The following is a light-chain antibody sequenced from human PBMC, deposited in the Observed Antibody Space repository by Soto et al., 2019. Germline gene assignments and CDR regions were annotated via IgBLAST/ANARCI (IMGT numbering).Light chain of an antibody. V-gene: IGKV3-11*01. Sequence: EIVLTQSPATLSLSLGERATLSCKASQSVNTYVGWYQQKPGQAPRLLISEASDRATGIPARFSGSGSGTDFTLTISSVEPEDFAVYHCQHRGTFGQGTRLEIK. CDR1: QSVNTY. J-gene: IGKJ5*01. CDR2: EAS. CDR3: QHRGT.